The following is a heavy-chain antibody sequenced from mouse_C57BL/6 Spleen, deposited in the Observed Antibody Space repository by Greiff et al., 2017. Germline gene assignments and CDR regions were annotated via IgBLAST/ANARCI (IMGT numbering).Heavy chain of an antibody. CDR3: ARSGSSYWYFDV. Sequence: EVQLQQSGPELVKPGASVKISCKASGYTFTDYNMHWVKQSHGQSLEWIGDINPYNGGTIYNQKFKGKATLTVDKSSSTAYMALRSLTSEDTAVYSCARSGSSYWYFDVWGTGTTLTVSS. D-gene: IGHD1-1*01. CDR1: GYTFTDYN. V-gene: IGHV1-18*01. CDR2: INPYNGGT. J-gene: IGHJ1*03.